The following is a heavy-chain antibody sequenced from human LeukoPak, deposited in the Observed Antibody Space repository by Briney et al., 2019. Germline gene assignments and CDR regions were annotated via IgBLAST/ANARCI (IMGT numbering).Heavy chain of an antibody. CDR2: ISYDGRNK. CDR3: ARVMDYYGSGTEFDAFDI. V-gene: IGHV3-30*04. CDR1: GFTFSSYA. D-gene: IGHD3-10*01. J-gene: IGHJ3*02. Sequence: GGSLRLSCAASGFTFSSYAMHWVRQAPGKGLEWVAVISYDGRNKYYADSVKGRFTTSRDNSNSTLYLHMNSLTAEDTAVYYCARVMDYYGSGTEFDAFDIWGQGTMVTVSS.